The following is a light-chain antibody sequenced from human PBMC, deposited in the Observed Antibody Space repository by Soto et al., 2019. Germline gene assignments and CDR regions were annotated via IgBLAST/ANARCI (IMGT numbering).Light chain of an antibody. CDR1: QGISSY. CDR2: AAS. J-gene: IGKJ4*01. V-gene: IGKV1-9*01. CDR3: QQLNNYPLT. Sequence: DIQLTQSPSFLSASVGDIVTNTCRASQGISSYLAWYQQKPGKAPNLLIYAASPLQSGLPSRFSGSGSGTEFTLTISSLQPEDFATYYCQQLNNYPLTFGGGTQVEIK.